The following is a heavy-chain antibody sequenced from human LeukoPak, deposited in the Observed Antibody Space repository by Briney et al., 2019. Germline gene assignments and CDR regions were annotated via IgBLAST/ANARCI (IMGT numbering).Heavy chain of an antibody. CDR3: ASRSSIWSGYQDTLYYFDS. CDR2: IYYSGST. Sequence: PSETLSLTCTVSGGSISSYYWSWIRQPPGRRVEWIGHIYYSGSTNYNPSLKSGGTISVDTTKNQFSLQLSSVTAADTAVYYCASRSSIWSGYQDTLYYFDSWGQGTLVTVSS. CDR1: GGSISSYY. D-gene: IGHD3-3*01. J-gene: IGHJ4*02. V-gene: IGHV4-59*01.